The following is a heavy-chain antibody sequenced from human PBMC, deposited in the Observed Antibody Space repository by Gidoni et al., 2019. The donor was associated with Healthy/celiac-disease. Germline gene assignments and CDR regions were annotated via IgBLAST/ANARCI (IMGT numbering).Heavy chain of an antibody. J-gene: IGHJ4*02. Sequence: EVQLVESGGGLVQPGRSLRLSCSASGFTFDDYAMHWVRQAPGKGLEWVSGISWNSGSIGYADSVKGRFTISRDNAKNSLYLQMNSLRDEDTALYYCAKLVGIGYWGQGTLVTVSS. CDR1: GFTFDDYA. V-gene: IGHV3-9*01. D-gene: IGHD1-26*01. CDR3: AKLVGIGY. CDR2: ISWNSGSI.